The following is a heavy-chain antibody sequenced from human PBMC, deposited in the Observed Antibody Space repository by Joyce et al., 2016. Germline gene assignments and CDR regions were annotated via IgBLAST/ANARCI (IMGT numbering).Heavy chain of an antibody. V-gene: IGHV3-7*01. CDR3: ARGKAFDV. CDR2: IKQDGSAV. CDR1: GCTFSGNS. J-gene: IGHJ3*01. Sequence: EVQLVESGGGLVQPGGSLRLSCAGSGCTFSGNSLSWLRQAPGGGLEWVANIKQDGSAVYYLDSVKGRFTVSRDNARSLVHLQMVSLRVEDTALYYCARGKAFDVWGQGTMVTVSS.